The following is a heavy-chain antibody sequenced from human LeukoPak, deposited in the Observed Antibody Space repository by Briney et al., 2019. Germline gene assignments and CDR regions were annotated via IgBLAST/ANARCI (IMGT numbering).Heavy chain of an antibody. J-gene: IGHJ2*01. CDR3: ARWVYDRSGYYPDWYFDL. D-gene: IGHD3-22*01. V-gene: IGHV4-59*08. CDR2: IYYSGST. Sequence: PSETLSLTCTVSGGSISSYYWSWIRQPPGKGLEWIGYIYYSGSTNYNPSLKSRVTISVDTSKNQFSLKLSSVTAADTAVYYCARWVYDRSGYYPDWYFDLWGRGTLVTVSS. CDR1: GGSISSYY.